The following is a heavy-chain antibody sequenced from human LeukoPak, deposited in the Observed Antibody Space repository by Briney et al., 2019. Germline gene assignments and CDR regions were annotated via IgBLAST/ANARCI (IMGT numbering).Heavy chain of an antibody. Sequence: SDTLSLTCTVWGSSINSSNYYWGWIRQPPGKGLEWFGSIYYSGSTYSNPSLKSRVTISIDTSKNQFSLKFTSVTAADTAVYYCARHTAYTRAAFDYWGQGTLVTVSS. V-gene: IGHV4-39*01. J-gene: IGHJ4*02. CDR1: GSSINSSNYY. CDR2: IYYSGST. CDR3: ARHTAYTRAAFDY. D-gene: IGHD6-13*01.